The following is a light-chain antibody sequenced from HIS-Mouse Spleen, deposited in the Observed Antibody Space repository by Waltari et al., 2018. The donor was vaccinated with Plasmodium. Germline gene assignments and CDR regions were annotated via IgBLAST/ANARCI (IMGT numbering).Light chain of an antibody. CDR3: SSYAGSNNLV. J-gene: IGLJ2*01. V-gene: IGLV2-8*01. Sequence: QSALTQPPSASGSPGQSVTISCPGTSSDVGGYNYASWYQQHPGKAPKLMIYEVSKRPSGVPARFSGSKSGNTASLTVSGLQAEDEADYYCSSYAGSNNLVFGGGTKLTVL. CDR1: SSDVGGYNY. CDR2: EVS.